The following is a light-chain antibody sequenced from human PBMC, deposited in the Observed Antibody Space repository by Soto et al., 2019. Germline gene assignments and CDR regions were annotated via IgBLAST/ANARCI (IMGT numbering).Light chain of an antibody. CDR2: AAS. CDR1: QGIGSW. V-gene: IGKV1D-12*01. CDR3: QQANSVPLLA. J-gene: IGKJ4*01. Sequence: DIQMTQSPSSVSASVGDRVTITCRASQGIGSWLAWYQQRPGKAPKLLIYAASSLQSGVPSRFSGSGSATDFTLTINSLQPEDSATYYFQQANSVPLLAFGGGTKVEIK.